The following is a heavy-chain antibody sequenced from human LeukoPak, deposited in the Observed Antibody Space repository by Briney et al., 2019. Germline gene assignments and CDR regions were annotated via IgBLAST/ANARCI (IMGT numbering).Heavy chain of an antibody. CDR3: AKALRYFDWFDY. CDR2: ISYDGSNK. D-gene: IGHD3-9*01. Sequence: PGGSLRLSCAASGFTFSSYGMHWVRQAPGKGLEWVAVISYDGSNKYYADSVKGRFTISRDNSKNTLYLQMNSLRAEDTAVYYCAKALRYFDWFDYWGQGTLVTVSS. V-gene: IGHV3-30*18. CDR1: GFTFSSYG. J-gene: IGHJ4*02.